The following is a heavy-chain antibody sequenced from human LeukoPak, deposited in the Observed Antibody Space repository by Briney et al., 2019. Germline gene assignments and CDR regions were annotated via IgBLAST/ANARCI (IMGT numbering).Heavy chain of an antibody. CDR3: ARGPLLGYCSSTSCFFFDY. V-gene: IGHV3-30-3*01. CDR1: GFTFSSYA. CDR2: ISYDGSNK. D-gene: IGHD2-2*01. J-gene: IGHJ4*02. Sequence: GGSLRLSCAASGFTFSSYAMHWVRQAPGKGLEWVAVISYDGSNKYYADSVKGRFTISRDNSKNTLYLQMNSLRAEDTAVYYCARGPLLGYCSSTSCFFFDYWGQGTLVTVSS.